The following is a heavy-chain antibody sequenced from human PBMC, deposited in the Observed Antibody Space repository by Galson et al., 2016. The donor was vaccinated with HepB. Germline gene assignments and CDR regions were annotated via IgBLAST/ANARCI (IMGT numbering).Heavy chain of an antibody. V-gene: IGHV3-48*02. D-gene: IGHD4-23*01. CDR2: ISSSSSTI. CDR1: GFTFSSYS. Sequence: SLRLSCAASGFTFSSYSMNWVRQAPGKGLEWISYISSSSSTIYYADSVKGRFTISRDNAKNSLYLQMNSLRDEDRAVYYCARGGNSGRGSFDPWGQGTLVTVSS. J-gene: IGHJ5*02. CDR3: ARGGNSGRGSFDP.